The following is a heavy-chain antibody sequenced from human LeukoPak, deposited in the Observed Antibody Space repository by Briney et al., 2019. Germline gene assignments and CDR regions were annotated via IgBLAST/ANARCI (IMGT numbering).Heavy chain of an antibody. V-gene: IGHV2-70*11. D-gene: IGHD6-13*01. J-gene: IGHJ3*02. CDR1: GFSLSTSGMC. CDR3: ARTQTAAGPSGAFDI. CDR2: IDWDDDK. Sequence: SGPALVKPTQTLTLTCTFSGFSLSTSGMCVSWIRQPPGKALEWLARIDWDDDKYYSTSLKTRLTISKDTSKNQVVLTMTNMDPVDTATYYCARTQTAAGPSGAFDIWGQGTMVTVSS.